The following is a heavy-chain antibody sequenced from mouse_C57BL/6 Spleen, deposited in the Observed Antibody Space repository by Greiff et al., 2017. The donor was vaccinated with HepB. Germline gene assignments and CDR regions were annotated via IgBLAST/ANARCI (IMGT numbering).Heavy chain of an antibody. CDR2: ISYDGSN. Sequence: EVQLQQSGPGLVKPSQSLSLTCSVTGYSITSGYYWNWIRQFPGNKLEWMGYISYDGSNNYNPSLKNRISITRDTSKNQFFLKLNSVTTEDTATYYCARSRDYNWYFDVWGTGTTVTVSS. CDR3: ARSRDYNWYFDV. D-gene: IGHD2-4*01. J-gene: IGHJ1*03. CDR1: GYSITSGYY. V-gene: IGHV3-6*01.